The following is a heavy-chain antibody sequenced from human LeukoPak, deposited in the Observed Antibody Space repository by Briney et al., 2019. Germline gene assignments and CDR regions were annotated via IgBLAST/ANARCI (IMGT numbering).Heavy chain of an antibody. V-gene: IGHV3-48*03. CDR1: GFTFSSYE. CDR2: ISSSGSTI. D-gene: IGHD5-12*01. J-gene: IGHJ4*02. CDR3: ARDERGYSGYDHDY. Sequence: PGGSLRLSCAASGFTFSSYEMNWVRQAPGKGLEGVSYISSSGSTIYYADSVKGRFTISRDNAKNSLYLQMNSLRAEDTAVYYCARDERGYSGYDHDYWGQGTLVTVSS.